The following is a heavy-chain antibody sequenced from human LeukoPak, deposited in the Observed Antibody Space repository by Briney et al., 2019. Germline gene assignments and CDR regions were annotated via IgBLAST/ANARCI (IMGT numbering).Heavy chain of an antibody. J-gene: IGHJ5*02. D-gene: IGHD6-19*01. CDR3: ARDFSYVAVTGRFDT. CDR1: GDSVSSNCAA. V-gene: IGHV6-1*01. CDR2: TYHRSKWYN. Sequence: SQTLSLTCAISGDSVSSNCAAWNWIRQSPSRGLEWLGRTYHRSKWYNEYAVSVKGRITISPDTSKNQFSLQLNSMTPADTAVYYCARDFSYVAVTGRFDTWGQGTLVTVSS.